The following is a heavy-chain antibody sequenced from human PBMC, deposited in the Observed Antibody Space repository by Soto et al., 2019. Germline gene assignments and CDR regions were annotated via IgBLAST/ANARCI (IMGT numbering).Heavy chain of an antibody. Sequence: GVSVKVSCKASGYAFTIYAMHWVRQAPGQRLEWMGWINAGNGNTGYAQKFQGRVTMTRNTSISTAYMELSSLRSEDTAVYYCARGYEGHYDFWRFDPWGQGTLVTVSS. J-gene: IGHJ5*02. CDR3: ARGYEGHYDFWRFDP. CDR2: INAGNGNT. V-gene: IGHV1-3*01. D-gene: IGHD3-3*01. CDR1: GYAFTIYA.